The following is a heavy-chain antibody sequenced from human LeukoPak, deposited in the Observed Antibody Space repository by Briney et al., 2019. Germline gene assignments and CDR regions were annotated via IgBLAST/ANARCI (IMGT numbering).Heavy chain of an antibody. V-gene: IGHV3-30*18. CDR3: AKGTTDYDASDPLDF. CDR2: ISYDAESN. D-gene: IGHD3-16*01. CDR1: GFTFSSYG. Sequence: PGGSLRLSCVTSGFTFSSYGMHWVRQVPGKGLEWVAVISYDAESNYHVDSVKGRFTISRDQSKSTVYLQMTSLRAEDTAVFYCAKGTTDYDASDPLDFWGQGTLVTVSS. J-gene: IGHJ4*02.